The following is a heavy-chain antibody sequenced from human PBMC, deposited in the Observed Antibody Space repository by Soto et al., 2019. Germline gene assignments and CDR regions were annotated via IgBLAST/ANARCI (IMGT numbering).Heavy chain of an antibody. J-gene: IGHJ4*02. CDR3: ARDQNGSPHFDY. Sequence: SETLSLTCTVSGASISRYYWSWIRQPPGKGLEWVGFIFHSGSTNCNPSLKSRVTFSVDTSKNQFSLKLTSVTAADTAVYYCARDQNGSPHFDYWGQGILVTVSS. V-gene: IGHV4-59*01. D-gene: IGHD1-26*01. CDR1: GASISRYY. CDR2: IFHSGST.